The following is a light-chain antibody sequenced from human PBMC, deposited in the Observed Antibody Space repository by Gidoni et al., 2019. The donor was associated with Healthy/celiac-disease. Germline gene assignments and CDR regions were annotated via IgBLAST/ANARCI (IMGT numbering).Light chain of an antibody. CDR3: QSAGT. Sequence: DIQMTQSPSTLSASVGDRFTITCRDSQSISSWLAWYQQKPGKAPKLLIYDASSLESGVPSRFSGSGSGTEFTLTISSLQPDDFATYYCQSAGTFGQGTKVEIK. J-gene: IGKJ1*01. CDR2: DAS. CDR1: QSISSW. V-gene: IGKV1-5*01.